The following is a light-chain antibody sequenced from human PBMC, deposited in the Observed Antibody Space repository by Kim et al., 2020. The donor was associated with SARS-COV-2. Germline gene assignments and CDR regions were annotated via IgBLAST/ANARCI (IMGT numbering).Light chain of an antibody. CDR1: SGHSSYI. CDR3: ETWDSNTRV. CDR2: LEGSGSY. Sequence: SVKLTCTLSSGHSSYIIAWHQQQPGKDPRYLMKLEGSGSYNKGSGVPDRFSGSSSGADRYLTISNLQSEDEADYYCETWDSNTRVFGGGTQLTVL. J-gene: IGLJ3*02. V-gene: IGLV4-60*03.